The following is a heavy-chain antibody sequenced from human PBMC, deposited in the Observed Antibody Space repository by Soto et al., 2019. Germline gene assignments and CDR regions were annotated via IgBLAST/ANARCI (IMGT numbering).Heavy chain of an antibody. V-gene: IGHV5-10-1*01. D-gene: IGHD3-10*01. CDR3: ARTPRLLWFGELLWWFDP. CDR1: GYIFTSYW. CDR2: IDPSDSYT. J-gene: IGHJ5*02. Sequence: PGESLKISCNGSGYIFTSYWISWVRQMPGKGLEWMGRIDPSDSYTNYSPSFQGHVTISADKSISTAYLQWSSLKASDTAMYYCARTPRLLWFGELLWWFDPWGQGTLVTVSS.